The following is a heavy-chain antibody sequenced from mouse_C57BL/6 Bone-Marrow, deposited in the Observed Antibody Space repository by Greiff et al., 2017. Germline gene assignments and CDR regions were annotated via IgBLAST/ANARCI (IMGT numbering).Heavy chain of an antibody. D-gene: IGHD1-1*01. V-gene: IGHV2-2*01. CDR2: IWRGGST. J-gene: IGHJ4*01. CDR1: GFSLTSYG. CDR3: ARKDTTVIATRYAMEY. Sequence: QVQLQQSGPGLVQPSQSLSITCTVSGFSLTSYGVHWVRQSPGQGLEWLGVIWRGGSTAYNAAFISSLSISTDNSKSQVFLKMTSMQADDTAIYYCARKDTTVIATRYAMEYWGQGTSVTVSS.